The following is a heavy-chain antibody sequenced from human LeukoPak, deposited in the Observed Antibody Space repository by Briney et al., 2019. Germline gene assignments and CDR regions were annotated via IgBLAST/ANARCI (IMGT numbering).Heavy chain of an antibody. Sequence: ASVKVSCKASGYTFTSYGINWVRQAPGQGLEWMGWISAYNGNTNYAQKLQGRVTMTADTSTSTAYMELRSLRSDDTAVYYCARGDYYGSGTYYKKTVDYWGQGTLVTVSS. D-gene: IGHD3-10*01. V-gene: IGHV1-18*01. CDR1: GYTFTSYG. CDR2: ISAYNGNT. CDR3: ARGDYYGSGTYYKKTVDY. J-gene: IGHJ4*02.